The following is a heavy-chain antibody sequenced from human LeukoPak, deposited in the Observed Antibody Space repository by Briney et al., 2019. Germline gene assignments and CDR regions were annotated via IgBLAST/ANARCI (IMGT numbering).Heavy chain of an antibody. Sequence: SETLSLTCAVYGGSFSGYYWSWIRQPPGKGLEWIGEINHSGSTNYNPSLKSRVTISVDTSKNQFSLKLSSVTAADTAVYYCARGKWYSSGWSKGGNWFDPWGQGTLVTVSS. CDR3: ARGKWYSSGWSKGGNWFDP. D-gene: IGHD6-19*01. CDR2: INHSGST. J-gene: IGHJ5*02. V-gene: IGHV4-34*01. CDR1: GGSFSGYY.